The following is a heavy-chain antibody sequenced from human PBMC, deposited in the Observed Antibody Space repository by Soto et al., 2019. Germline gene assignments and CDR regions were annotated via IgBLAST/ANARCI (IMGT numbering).Heavy chain of an antibody. J-gene: IGHJ4*02. Sequence: GGSLRLSCAASGFTFSSYAMSWVRQAPGKGLEWVSAISGSGGSTYYADSVKGRFTISRDNSKNTLYLQMNSLRAEDTAVYYCAKLHTMIVVVMIAFDYWGQGTLVTVSS. CDR3: AKLHTMIVVVMIAFDY. V-gene: IGHV3-23*01. D-gene: IGHD3-22*01. CDR1: GFTFSSYA. CDR2: ISGSGGST.